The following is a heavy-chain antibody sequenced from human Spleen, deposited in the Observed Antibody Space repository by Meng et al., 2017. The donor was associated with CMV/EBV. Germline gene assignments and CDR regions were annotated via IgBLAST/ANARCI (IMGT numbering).Heavy chain of an antibody. Sequence: LGFSCGGSWMHGDGQAPGKGRVGVSSINMYEGGISKEDSVKGRFTISRDTAKNMMYLKMNSLRAEDTDVYYCTREGEDCGGDCHDYWGQGTLVTVSS. CDR3: TREGEDCGGDCHDY. V-gene: IGHV3-74*03. CDR2: INMYEGGI. CDR1: GFSCGGSW. D-gene: IGHD2-21*02. J-gene: IGHJ4*02.